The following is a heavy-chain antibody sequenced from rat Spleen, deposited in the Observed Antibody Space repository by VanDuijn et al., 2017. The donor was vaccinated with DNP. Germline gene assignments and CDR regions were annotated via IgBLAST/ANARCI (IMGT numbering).Heavy chain of an antibody. CDR2: ISTGGST. CDR3: ARSHTTGMTWFAY. Sequence: QVQLKESGPGLVQPSQTLSLTCAVSGFSLTSYGVSWVRQPPGKVLEWIAAISTGGSTYYNSALKSRLRISRDTSKSQVLLKVDSLQPEDTAMYFCARSHTTGMTWFAYWGQGTLVTVSS. V-gene: IGHV2S12*01. CDR1: GFSLTSYG. J-gene: IGHJ3*01. D-gene: IGHD1-7*01.